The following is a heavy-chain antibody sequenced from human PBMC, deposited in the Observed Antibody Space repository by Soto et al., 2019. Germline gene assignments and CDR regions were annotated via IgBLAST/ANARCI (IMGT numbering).Heavy chain of an antibody. CDR2: IYYSGST. Sequence: SETLSLTCTVSGGSISSYYWSWIRQPPGKGLEWIGYIYYSGSTNYNPSLKSRVTISVDTSKNQFSLKLSSVTAADTAVYYCARGYSGYDPLYYYYYYMDVWGKGTTVTVSS. D-gene: IGHD5-12*01. J-gene: IGHJ6*03. CDR1: GGSISSYY. V-gene: IGHV4-59*01. CDR3: ARGYSGYDPLYYYYYYMDV.